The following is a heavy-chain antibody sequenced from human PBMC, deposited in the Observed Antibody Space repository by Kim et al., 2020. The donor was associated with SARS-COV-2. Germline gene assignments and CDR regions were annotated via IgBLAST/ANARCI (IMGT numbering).Heavy chain of an antibody. V-gene: IGHV3-15*01. D-gene: IGHD1-7*01. CDR3: ATDLTGAGTWYYYYLMDV. CDR2: IKKNSDGGTT. CDR1: GFTFSSAW. J-gene: IGHJ6*02. Sequence: GGSLRLSCTASGFTFSSAWMNWIRHTPARGPEWVGRIKKNSDGGTTEYSASVNGRFTISRDDSKNTLYLQMDRLRSDDTAVYYCATDLTGAGTWYYYYLMDVWGQGTTVTVSS.